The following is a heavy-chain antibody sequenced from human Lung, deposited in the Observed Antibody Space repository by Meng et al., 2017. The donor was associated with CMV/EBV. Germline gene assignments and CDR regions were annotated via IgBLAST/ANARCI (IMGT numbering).Heavy chain of an antibody. V-gene: IGHV3-9*01. D-gene: IGHD3-3*01. CDR2: ISWNSGSI. CDR3: AKDIGETGFWSGYGFDY. CDR1: GFTFDDYA. Sequence: SXKISCAAAGFTFDDYAMHWVRQAPGKGLEWVSGISWNSGSIGYADSVKGRFTISRDNAKNSLYLQMNSLRAEGTALYYCAKDIGETGFWSGYGFDYWGQGXLVTVSS. J-gene: IGHJ4*02.